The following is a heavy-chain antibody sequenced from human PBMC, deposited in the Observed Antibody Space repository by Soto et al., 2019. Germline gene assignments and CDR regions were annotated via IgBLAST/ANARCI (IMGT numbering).Heavy chain of an antibody. D-gene: IGHD3-9*01. CDR3: AKDKGKFDWLSLYYYYGMDV. J-gene: IGHJ6*02. CDR1: GFTFSSYA. V-gene: IGHV3-23*01. CDR2: ISGSGGST. Sequence: GGSLRLSCAASGFTFSSYAMSWVRQAQGKGLEWVSAISGSGGSTYYADSVKGRFTISRDNSKNTLYLQMNSLRAEDTAVYYCAKDKGKFDWLSLYYYYGMDVWGQGTTVTVSS.